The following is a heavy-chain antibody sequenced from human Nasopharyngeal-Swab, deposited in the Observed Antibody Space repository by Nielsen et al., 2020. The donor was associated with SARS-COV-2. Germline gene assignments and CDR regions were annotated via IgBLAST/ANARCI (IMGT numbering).Heavy chain of an antibody. V-gene: IGHV1-18*04. CDR1: GYTFTSYG. Sequence: ASVKVSCKASGYTFTSYGISWVRQAPGQGLEWMGWISAYNGNTNYAQKLQGRVTMTTDTSTSTAYMELRSLRSDDTAVYYCAREGYSSSSLYYYYYYMDVWGKGTTVTVSS. CDR3: AREGYSSSSLYYYYYYMDV. D-gene: IGHD6-6*01. J-gene: IGHJ6*03. CDR2: ISAYNGNT.